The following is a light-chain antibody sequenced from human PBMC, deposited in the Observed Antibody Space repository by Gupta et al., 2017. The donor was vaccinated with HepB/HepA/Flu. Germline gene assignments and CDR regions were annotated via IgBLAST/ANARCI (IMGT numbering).Light chain of an antibody. CDR3: MQGTHWPPYT. V-gene: IGKV2-30*01. Sequence: DVVLTQSPLSLLVTLGQPASISCRSSQSIAYSDGNTYLSWFLQRPGQSPRRLIYKVSNRDSGVPDRCSGSGSGSDFTMKISRVEAEDVGIYYCMQGTHWPPYTFGQGTKLEIK. J-gene: IGKJ2*01. CDR2: KVS. CDR1: QSIAYSDGNTY.